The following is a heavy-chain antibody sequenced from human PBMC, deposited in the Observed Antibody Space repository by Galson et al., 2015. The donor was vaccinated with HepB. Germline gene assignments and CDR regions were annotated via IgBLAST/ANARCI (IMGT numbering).Heavy chain of an antibody. V-gene: IGHV3-21*01. CDR1: GFSFSSYA. CDR2: ISSSGSYV. D-gene: IGHD6-19*01. Sequence: SLRLSCAASGFSFSSYAMHWVRQTPGRGLEWVSAISSSGSYVYYADSVKGRFTISRDNAKNSVDLQMNSLRAEDTAVYYCARVRTAGDWFDTWGQGTPVTVSS. CDR3: ARVRTAGDWFDT. J-gene: IGHJ5*02.